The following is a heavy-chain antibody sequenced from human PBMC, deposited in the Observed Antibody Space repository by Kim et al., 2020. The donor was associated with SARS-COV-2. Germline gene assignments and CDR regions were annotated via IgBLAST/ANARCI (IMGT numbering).Heavy chain of an antibody. CDR3: ERDRGITIFGVVIADAFAI. V-gene: IGHV4-31*03. D-gene: IGHD3-3*01. Sequence: TLSLTCTVSGGSISSGGYYWSWIRQHPGKGLEWIGNIYYSGSTYYNPSLKSRVTISVDTSKNQFSLKLSSVTAADTAVYYCERDRGITIFGVVIADAFAIWGQGTMVTVSS. CDR2: IYYSGST. J-gene: IGHJ3*02. CDR1: GGSISSGGYY.